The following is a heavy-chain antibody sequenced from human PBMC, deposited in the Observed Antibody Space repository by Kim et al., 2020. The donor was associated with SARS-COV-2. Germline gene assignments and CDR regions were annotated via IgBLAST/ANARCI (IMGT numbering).Heavy chain of an antibody. V-gene: IGHV4-38-2*02. Sequence: SETLSLTCTVSGDSIISGDYWAWIRQPPGRGLEWIGGVFHSGYTYYNPSLRSRVTIPIDTSQNQFSLILTSVTAANTAIYYCARRPSGNGPFDNWGRGTMVAVSS. CDR1: GDSIISGDY. CDR2: VFHSGYT. J-gene: IGHJ3*02. D-gene: IGHD5-12*01. CDR3: ARRPSGNGPFDN.